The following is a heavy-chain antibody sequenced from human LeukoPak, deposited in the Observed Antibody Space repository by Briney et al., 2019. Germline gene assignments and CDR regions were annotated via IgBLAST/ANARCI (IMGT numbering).Heavy chain of an antibody. CDR2: ISYDGSNK. J-gene: IGHJ4*02. Sequence: GGSLRLSCAASGFTFSSYGMHWVRQAPGKGLEWVAVISYDGSNKYYADSVKGRFTISRDNSRNTLYLQMNSLRAEDTAVYYCAKEGPLQSIDYWGQGTLVTVSS. CDR1: GFTFSSYG. V-gene: IGHV3-30*18. CDR3: AKEGPLQSIDY. D-gene: IGHD5-24*01.